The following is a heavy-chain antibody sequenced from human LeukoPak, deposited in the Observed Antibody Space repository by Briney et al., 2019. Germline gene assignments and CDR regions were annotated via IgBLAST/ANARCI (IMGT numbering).Heavy chain of an antibody. J-gene: IGHJ4*02. CDR1: GCTFSGYG. Sequence: GGSLRLSCAASGCTFSGYGMHWVRQAPGKGLEWVAVISYDGSNKYYADSVKGRFTISRDNSKNTLYLQMNSLRAEDTAVYYCAKDWGYGDETIDYWGQGTLVTVSS. CDR3: AKDWGYGDETIDY. V-gene: IGHV3-30*18. CDR2: ISYDGSNK. D-gene: IGHD4-17*01.